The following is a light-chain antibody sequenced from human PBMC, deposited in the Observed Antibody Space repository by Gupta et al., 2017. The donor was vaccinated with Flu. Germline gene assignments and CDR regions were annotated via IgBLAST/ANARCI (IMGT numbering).Light chain of an antibody. Sequence: GTLSLSPGERATLSCRASQSVSSSYLAWYQQKPGQAPRLLIYGASSRATGIPDRFSGSGSGTDFTLAISRLEPEDFAVYYCQQYCVSSYTFGQGTKLEI. V-gene: IGKV3-20*01. CDR3: QQYCVSSYT. J-gene: IGKJ2*01. CDR1: QSVSSSY. CDR2: GAS.